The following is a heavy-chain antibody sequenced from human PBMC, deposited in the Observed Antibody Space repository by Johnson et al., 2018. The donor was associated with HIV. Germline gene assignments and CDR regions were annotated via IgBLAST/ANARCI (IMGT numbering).Heavy chain of an antibody. D-gene: IGHD2-2*01. J-gene: IGHJ3*02. CDR2: IFSGGST. V-gene: IGHV3-66*01. CDR3: ARDPSGCSSTSCYEFDAFDI. CDR1: GITVSSNY. Sequence: VQLVESGGGLVQPGGSLRLSCAASGITVSSNYMSWVRQAPGKGLEWVSVIFSGGSTYYADSVKGRFTISRDHAKNSLYMQMNSLRADDTAVYYCARDPSGCSSTSCYEFDAFDIWGQGTMVTVSS.